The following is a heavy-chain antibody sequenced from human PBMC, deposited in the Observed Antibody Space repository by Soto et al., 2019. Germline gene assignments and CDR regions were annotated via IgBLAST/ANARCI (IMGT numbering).Heavy chain of an antibody. J-gene: IGHJ4*02. Sequence: GASVKVSCKASGYTFTSYDINWVRQATGQGLEWMGWMNPDSGNTGYAQKSQGRVTMTRNTSISTAYMELSSLRSEDTAVYYCARGRYGSGSYHDYWGQGTLVTVSS. CDR1: GYTFTSYD. CDR2: MNPDSGNT. D-gene: IGHD3-10*01. CDR3: ARGRYGSGSYHDY. V-gene: IGHV1-8*01.